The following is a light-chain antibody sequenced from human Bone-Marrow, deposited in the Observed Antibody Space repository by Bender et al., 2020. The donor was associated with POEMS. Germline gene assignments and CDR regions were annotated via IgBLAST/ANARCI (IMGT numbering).Light chain of an antibody. CDR3: QSWGSNTAV. V-gene: IGLV3-1*01. Sequence: SYELTQPPSVSVSPGQTATITCSGEKLGEEYACWYQQKPGQSPVVVIYQDTKRPSGIPERFSGSNSGNTATLTISGTPAMDEADYYCQSWGSNTAVFGGGTKLTVL. CDR2: QDT. CDR1: KLGEEY. J-gene: IGLJ2*01.